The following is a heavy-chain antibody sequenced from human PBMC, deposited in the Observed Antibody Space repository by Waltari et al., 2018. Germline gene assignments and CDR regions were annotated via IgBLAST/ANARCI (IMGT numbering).Heavy chain of an antibody. Sequence: VQLVESGGGLVQPGGSLRLSCAASGFTFNDYWMHWVRQAPGKGLVSVSQINLDGSITSYADSVKGRFTISRDNAKNTLFLQMNSLRAEDTAVYYCVLYSSSFLGDCWGQGTLVTVSS. D-gene: IGHD6-13*01. CDR2: INLDGSIT. V-gene: IGHV3-74*01. CDR1: GFTFNDYW. J-gene: IGHJ4*02. CDR3: VLYSSSFLGDC.